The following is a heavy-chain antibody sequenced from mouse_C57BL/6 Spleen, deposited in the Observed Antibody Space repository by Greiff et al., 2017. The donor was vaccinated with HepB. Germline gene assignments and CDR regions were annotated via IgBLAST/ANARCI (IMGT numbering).Heavy chain of an antibody. Sequence: QGQLQQPGAELVKAGASVKMSCKASGYTFTSYWMHWVKQRRGQGLEWCAETNPTNGRTYYNEKFKSKATLTVDKSSSTAYMLLSGPTFEDSAVYYCARIKKIVATYFDYCGQGTTLTVSS. CDR3: ARIKKIVATYFDY. V-gene: IGHV1S81*02. J-gene: IGHJ2*01. CDR2: TNPTNGRT. D-gene: IGHD1-1*01. CDR1: GYTFTSYW.